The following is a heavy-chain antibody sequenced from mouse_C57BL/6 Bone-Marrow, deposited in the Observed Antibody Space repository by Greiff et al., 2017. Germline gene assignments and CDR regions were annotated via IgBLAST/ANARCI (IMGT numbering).Heavy chain of an antibody. CDR2: IRLKSDNYAT. V-gene: IGHV6-3*01. J-gene: IGHJ3*01. Sequence: EVKLMESGGGLVQPGGSMKLSCVASGFTFSNYWMNWVRQTPEKGLEWVAQIRLKSDNYATHYAESVKGRFTISRDDSKSSVYLQMNNLRAEDTGIYYCTDVDGSIYGWFAYWGQGTLVTVSA. CDR1: GFTFSNYW. CDR3: TDVDGSIYGWFAY. D-gene: IGHD1-1*01.